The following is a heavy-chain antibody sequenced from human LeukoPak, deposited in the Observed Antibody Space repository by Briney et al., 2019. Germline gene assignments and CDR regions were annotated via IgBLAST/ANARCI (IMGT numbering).Heavy chain of an antibody. CDR3: AKDGIVATSSFIDY. Sequence: PGGSLRLPCAASGFTFSSYGMHWVRQAPGKGLEWVAFIRYDGSNKYYADSVKGRFTISRDNSKNTLYLQMNSLRAEDTAVYYCAKDGIVATSSFIDYWGQGTLVTVSS. V-gene: IGHV3-30*02. CDR1: GFTFSSYG. CDR2: IRYDGSNK. J-gene: IGHJ4*02. D-gene: IGHD5-12*01.